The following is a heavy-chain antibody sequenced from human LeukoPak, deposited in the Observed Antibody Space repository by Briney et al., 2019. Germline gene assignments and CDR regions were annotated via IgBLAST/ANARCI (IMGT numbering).Heavy chain of an antibody. CDR3: AVRQDSSGLDY. Sequence: PSETLSLTCTVSGGSISSYYWSWIRQPPGKGLEWIGYIYYSGSTNYNPSLKSRVTISVDTSKNQFSLKLSSVTAADTAVYYCAVRQDSSGLDYWGQGTLVTVSS. CDR2: IYYSGST. J-gene: IGHJ4*02. D-gene: IGHD3-22*01. V-gene: IGHV4-59*08. CDR1: GGSISSYY.